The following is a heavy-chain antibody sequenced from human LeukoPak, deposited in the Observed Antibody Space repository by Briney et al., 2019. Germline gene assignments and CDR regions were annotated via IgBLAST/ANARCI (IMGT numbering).Heavy chain of an antibody. CDR3: ANTFGHWVSHGAFDI. J-gene: IGHJ3*02. D-gene: IGHD3-16*01. CDR2: ISAYNGNT. Sequence: ASVKVSCKASGYTFIHYGITWVRQAPGQGLEWMGWISAYNGNTNYAQKFQDRVTMTKDTSTSTAYMELRSLRSDDTAVYYCANTFGHWVSHGAFDIWGQGTMVTVSS. CDR1: GYTFIHYG. V-gene: IGHV1-18*01.